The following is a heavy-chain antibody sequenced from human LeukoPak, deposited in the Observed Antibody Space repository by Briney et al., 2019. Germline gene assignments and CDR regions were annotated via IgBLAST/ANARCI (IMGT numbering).Heavy chain of an antibody. CDR2: IIPMFGTA. J-gene: IGHJ5*02. Sequence: GASVKVSCKASGGTFSSYAISWVRQAPGQGLEWMGGIIPMFGTANYAQKFQGRVTITADKSTSTAYMELSSLRSEDTAVYYCARADPFYGSGSYAGSWFDPWGQGTLVTVSS. CDR3: ARADPFYGSGSYAGSWFDP. D-gene: IGHD3-10*01. CDR1: GGTFSSYA. V-gene: IGHV1-69*06.